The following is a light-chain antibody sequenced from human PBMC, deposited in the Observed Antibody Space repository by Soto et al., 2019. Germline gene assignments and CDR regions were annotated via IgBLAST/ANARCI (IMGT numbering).Light chain of an antibody. CDR3: AVWDDSLNGL. Sequence: QSVLTQPPSMSEAPRQRVSISCSGSSSNIGNNAVNWYQQLPRKAPKLLIYYDDLLPSGVSDRFSGSKSGTSASLAISGLQSEAEADYYCAVWDDSLNGLFGGGTKVTVL. V-gene: IGLV1-36*01. CDR2: YDD. CDR1: SSNIGNNA. J-gene: IGLJ2*01.